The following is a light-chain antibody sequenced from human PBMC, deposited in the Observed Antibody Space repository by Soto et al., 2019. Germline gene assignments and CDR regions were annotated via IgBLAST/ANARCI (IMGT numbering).Light chain of an antibody. J-gene: IGLJ1*01. V-gene: IGLV2-14*01. CDR1: SSDVGAYNY. Sequence: QSVLTQPASVSASPGQSVTISCTGTSSDVGAYNYVSWYQQHPAKVPKLMIYDVSNRPSGVSDRFSGSKSGNTASLTISGLQAEDEADYYCYSYTSSSTYVFGTGTKVTVL. CDR3: YSYTSSSTYV. CDR2: DVS.